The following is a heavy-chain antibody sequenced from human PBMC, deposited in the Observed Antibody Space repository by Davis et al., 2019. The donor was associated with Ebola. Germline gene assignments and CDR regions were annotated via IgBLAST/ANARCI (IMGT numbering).Heavy chain of an antibody. Sequence: ASVKVSCKASGYSFTTYAMHWVRQAPGQGLEWMGWINPNSGGTNYAQKFQGWVTMTRDTSISTAYMELSRLRSDDTAVYYCARGGTGCSGGSCRYYYYGMDVWGQGTTVTVSS. D-gene: IGHD2-15*01. CDR2: INPNSGGT. CDR1: GYSFTTYA. V-gene: IGHV1-2*04. J-gene: IGHJ6*02. CDR3: ARGGTGCSGGSCRYYYYGMDV.